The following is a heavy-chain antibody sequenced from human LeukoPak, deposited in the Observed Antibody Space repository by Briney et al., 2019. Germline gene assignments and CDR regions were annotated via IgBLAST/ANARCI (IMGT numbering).Heavy chain of an antibody. CDR3: ARGPTAYYFDY. J-gene: IGHJ4*02. Sequence: SETLSLTCTVSGGSISNYYWSWIRQPPGKGLEWIGYIYYSGTTNYSPSLKSRVTISVDTSKNQFSLKLSSVTAADTAVYYCARGPTAYYFDYWGQGTLVTVSS. CDR2: IYYSGTT. CDR1: GGSISNYY. V-gene: IGHV4-59*01.